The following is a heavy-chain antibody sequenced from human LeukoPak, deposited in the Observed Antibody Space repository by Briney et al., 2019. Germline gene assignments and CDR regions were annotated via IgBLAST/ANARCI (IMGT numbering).Heavy chain of an antibody. CDR2: ISGSGGSA. D-gene: IGHD5-12*01. Sequence: GGSLRLSCAASGFTFSSYAMTWVRQAPGKGLEWVSAISGSGGSAYYADSVKGRFTISRDNSKNTLFLQMNSLRAEDTAVYYCAKATGGYDNFDYWGQGTLVTASS. V-gene: IGHV3-23*01. CDR1: GFTFSSYA. J-gene: IGHJ4*02. CDR3: AKATGGYDNFDY.